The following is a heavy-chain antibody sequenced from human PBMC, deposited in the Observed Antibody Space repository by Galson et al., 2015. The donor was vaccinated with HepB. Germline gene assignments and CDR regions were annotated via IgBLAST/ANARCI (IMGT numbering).Heavy chain of an antibody. V-gene: IGHV3-64*04. CDR3: ALGDWNSPFDY. D-gene: IGHD1-7*01. J-gene: IGHJ4*02. CDR2: ISSNGGST. Sequence: SLRLSCAASGFTFSSYAMHWVRQAPGKGLEYVSAISSNGGSTYYADSVKGRFTISRDNSKNSVYLQVNSLRAEDTAVYYCALGDWNSPFDYWGQGTLVTVSS. CDR1: GFTFSSYA.